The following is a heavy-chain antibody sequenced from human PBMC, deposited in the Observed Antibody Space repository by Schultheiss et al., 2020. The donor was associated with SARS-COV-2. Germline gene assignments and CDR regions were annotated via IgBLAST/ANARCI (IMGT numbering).Heavy chain of an antibody. CDR1: GGSISSSNW. CDR3: GAWSYHYGMDV. Sequence: SETLSLTCAVSGGSISSSNWWSWVRQPPGKGLEWIGEIYHSGSTNYNPSLKSRVTISVDTSKNQFSLKLSSVTAADTAVYYCGAWSYHYGMDVWGQGTTVTVSS. D-gene: IGHD3-3*01. V-gene: IGHV4-4*02. CDR2: IYHSGST. J-gene: IGHJ6*02.